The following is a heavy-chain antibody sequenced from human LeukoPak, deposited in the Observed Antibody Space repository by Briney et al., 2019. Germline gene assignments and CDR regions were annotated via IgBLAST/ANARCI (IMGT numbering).Heavy chain of an antibody. D-gene: IGHD6-19*01. CDR2: ISYDGSNK. J-gene: IGHJ4*02. CDR1: GFTFSSYA. CDR3: ARAPVAGSYYFDY. Sequence: PGGSLRPSCAASGFTFSSYAMHWVRQAPGKGLEWVAVISYDGSNKYYADSVKGRFTISRDNSKNTLYLQMNSLRAEDTAVYYCARAPVAGSYYFDYWGQGTLVTVSS. V-gene: IGHV3-30-3*01.